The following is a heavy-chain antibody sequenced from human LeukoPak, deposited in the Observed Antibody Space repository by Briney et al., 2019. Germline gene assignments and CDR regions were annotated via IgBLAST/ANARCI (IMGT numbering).Heavy chain of an antibody. CDR1: GFTFSSYG. CDR2: ISYDGSNK. CDR3: AKDYYDSSGYNWFDP. J-gene: IGHJ5*02. V-gene: IGHV3-30*18. Sequence: GGSLRLSCAASGFTFSSYGMHWVRQAPGKGLEWVAVISYDGSNKYYADSVKGRFTISRDNSKNTLYLQMNSLRAEDTAVYYCAKDYYDSSGYNWFDPWGQETLVTVSS. D-gene: IGHD3-22*01.